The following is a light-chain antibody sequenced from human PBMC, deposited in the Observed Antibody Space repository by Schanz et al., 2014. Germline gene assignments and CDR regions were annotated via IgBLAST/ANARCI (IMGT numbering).Light chain of an antibody. CDR2: DVS. Sequence: QSALTQPASVSGSPGQSITISCTGTSSDVGRYNYVSWYQQHPGKAPKLMIYDVSNRPSGVSNRFSGSKSGNTASLTISGLQAEDEADYYCSSYTSSSCFVFGTGTKLTVL. J-gene: IGLJ1*01. V-gene: IGLV2-14*01. CDR3: SSYTSSSCFV. CDR1: SSDVGRYNY.